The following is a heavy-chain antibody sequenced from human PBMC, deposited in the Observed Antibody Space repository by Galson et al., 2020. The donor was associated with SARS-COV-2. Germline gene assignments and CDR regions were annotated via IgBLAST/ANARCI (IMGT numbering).Heavy chain of an antibody. V-gene: IGHV2-26*01. CDR3: ARMGSSSSYGLDV. Sequence: ESGPTLVKPTETLTLTCTVSGFSLSNARMGVSWIRQPPGKALEWLAHIFSNDEKFYSTSLKSRLTISKDTSKSQVVLTMTNMDPVDTATYYCARMGSSSSYGLDVWGQGATVTVSS. CDR2: IFSNDEK. J-gene: IGHJ6*02. CDR1: GFSLSNARMG. D-gene: IGHD6-6*01.